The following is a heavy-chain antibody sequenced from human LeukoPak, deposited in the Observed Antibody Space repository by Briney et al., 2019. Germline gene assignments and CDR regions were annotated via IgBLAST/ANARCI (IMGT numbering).Heavy chain of an antibody. CDR3: ARTVGALYDAFNI. V-gene: IGHV4-59*08. D-gene: IGHD1-26*01. J-gene: IGHJ3*02. CDR1: GGSISTYY. Sequence: SETLSLTCTVSGGSISTYYWSWIRQPPRKGLEWIGYIYYSGSTNYNPSLKSRVTISVDTSKNQFSLKLSSVTAADTAVYYCARTVGALYDAFNIWGQGTMVTVSS. CDR2: IYYSGST.